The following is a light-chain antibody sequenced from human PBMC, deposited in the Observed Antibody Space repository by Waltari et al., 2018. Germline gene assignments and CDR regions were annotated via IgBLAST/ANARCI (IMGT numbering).Light chain of an antibody. Sequence: QSVLTQPPSASGTPGQRVTISCSGSRSNIGNNYVYWYKQLPGTAPKLLIYRNNQRPSGVPDRCSGSKSGTSASLAISGLRSEDEADYCCAAWDDSLSGRVFGGGTKVTVL. CDR3: AAWDDSLSGRV. V-gene: IGLV1-47*01. CDR2: RNN. CDR1: RSNIGNNY. J-gene: IGLJ3*02.